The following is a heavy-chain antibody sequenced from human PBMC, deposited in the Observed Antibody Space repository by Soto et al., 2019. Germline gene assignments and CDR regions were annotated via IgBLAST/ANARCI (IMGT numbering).Heavy chain of an antibody. CDR1: GGTFSSYA. J-gene: IGHJ4*02. CDR3: VREKKWLEYFDY. CDR2: LIPIFGTQ. D-gene: IGHD5-12*01. Sequence: QVQLVQSGAEVKKPGSSVKVSCKASGGTFSSYAISWVRQAPGQGLEWMGGLIPIFGTQNYAQKFKGRLTISADQPKSTAYMELSSLRSEDTAVYYCVREKKWLEYFDYWGQGTLVTVSS. V-gene: IGHV1-69*01.